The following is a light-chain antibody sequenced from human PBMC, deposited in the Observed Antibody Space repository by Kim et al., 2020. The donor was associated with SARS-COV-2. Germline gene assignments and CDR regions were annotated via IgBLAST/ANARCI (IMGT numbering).Light chain of an antibody. CDR3: QSYDSSLSGYWV. Sequence: VTIACTGSSSNIGAGYEVHWYQQLPGTAPKLLIYGNSNRPSGVPDRFSGSKSGTSASLAITGLQAEDEADYYCQSYDSSLSGYWVFGGGTKLTVL. V-gene: IGLV1-40*01. J-gene: IGLJ3*02. CDR2: GNS. CDR1: SSNIGAGYE.